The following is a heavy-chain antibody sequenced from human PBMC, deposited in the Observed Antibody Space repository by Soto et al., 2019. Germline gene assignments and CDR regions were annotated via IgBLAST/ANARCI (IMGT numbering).Heavy chain of an antibody. Sequence: SETLSLTCTVSGGSISSGGYYWSWIRQHPGKGQERLGYIYYSGSTYYHPSLKGRVTISVDTSKNQFSLKLSSVTAADTAVFYWARGIERVTAEHFFYYHAMVGWGQGTTVTVAS. D-gene: IGHD6-25*01. CDR3: ARGIERVTAEHFFYYHAMVG. CDR1: GGSISSGGYY. J-gene: IGHJ6*02. V-gene: IGHV4-31*03. CDR2: IYYSGST.